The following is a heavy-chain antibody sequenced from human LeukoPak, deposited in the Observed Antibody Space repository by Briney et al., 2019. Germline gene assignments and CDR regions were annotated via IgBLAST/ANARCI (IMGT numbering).Heavy chain of an antibody. D-gene: IGHD2-21*01. Sequence: PGGSLRLSCAASGFTFSSYSMNWVRQAPGKGLEWVSSISSSSSYIYYADSVKGRFTISRDNAKNSLYLQMNSLRAEDTAVYYCARGVVIVPNYYYYMDVWGKGTTVTVSS. CDR3: ARGVVIVPNYYYYMDV. CDR2: ISSSSSYI. V-gene: IGHV3-21*01. CDR1: GFTFSSYS. J-gene: IGHJ6*03.